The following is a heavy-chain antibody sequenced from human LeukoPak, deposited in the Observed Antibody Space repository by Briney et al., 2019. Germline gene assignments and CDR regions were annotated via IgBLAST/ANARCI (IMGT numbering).Heavy chain of an antibody. CDR3: ARCMVLSQGWCNWFDP. V-gene: IGHV3-23*01. CDR2: IRIGGGGT. D-gene: IGHD6-13*01. J-gene: IGHJ5*02. Sequence: GGSLRLSCAASGFDLTTYAMTWVRQAPAKGLEWVSSIRIGGGGTYYADSVKGRFTISRDNSEDTLHLQMNNLRVEDTARYFCARCMVLSQGWCNWFDPWGQGTLVTVPS. CDR1: GFDLTTYA.